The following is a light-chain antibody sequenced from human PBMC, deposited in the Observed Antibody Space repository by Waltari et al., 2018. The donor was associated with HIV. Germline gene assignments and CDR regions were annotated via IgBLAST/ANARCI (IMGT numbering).Light chain of an antibody. CDR1: QAIRHS. CDR2: GAS. J-gene: IGKJ5*01. Sequence: DIQMTQTPSSLSAFVEDRVTISCRASQAIRHSIAMYHHKPHRAPKLILFGASTLESGFPSRFSGSGSGTDYTLIINNLQPEDFGTYYCQQYYSVPLTFGQGTRL. V-gene: IGKV1-NL1*01. CDR3: QQYYSVPLT.